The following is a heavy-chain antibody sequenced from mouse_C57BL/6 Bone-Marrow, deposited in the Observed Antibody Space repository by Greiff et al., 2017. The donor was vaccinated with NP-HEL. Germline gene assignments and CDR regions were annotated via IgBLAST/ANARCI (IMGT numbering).Heavy chain of an antibody. V-gene: IGHV1-42*01. Sequence: DVQLQESGPELVKPGASVKISCKASGYSFTGYYMNWVKQSPEKSLEWIGEINPSTGGTTYNQKFKAKATLTVDKSSSTAYMQLKSLTSEDSAVYYCARSWLPWVDYWGKGTSVTVSS. CDR2: INPSTGGT. CDR3: ARSWLPWVDY. J-gene: IGHJ4*01. CDR1: GYSFTGYY. D-gene: IGHD2-2*01.